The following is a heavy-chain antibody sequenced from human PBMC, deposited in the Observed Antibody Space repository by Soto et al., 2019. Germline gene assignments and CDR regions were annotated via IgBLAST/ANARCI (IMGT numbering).Heavy chain of an antibody. Sequence: GGSLRLSCAASGFTFSSYAMSWVRQAPGKGLEWVSAISGSGGSTYYADSVKGRFTISRDNSKNTLYLQMDSLRAEDTAVYYCAKGGTEIAVAGNFDYWGQGTLVTVSS. V-gene: IGHV3-23*01. CDR2: ISGSGGST. CDR3: AKGGTEIAVAGNFDY. CDR1: GFTFSSYA. D-gene: IGHD6-19*01. J-gene: IGHJ4*02.